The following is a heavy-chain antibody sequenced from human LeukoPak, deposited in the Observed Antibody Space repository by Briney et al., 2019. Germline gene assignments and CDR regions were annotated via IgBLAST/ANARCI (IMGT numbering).Heavy chain of an antibody. CDR2: IFGSGGNT. J-gene: IGHJ4*02. Sequence: GGSLRLSCAASGFTFSNYAMSWVRQAPGKGLEWVSLIFGSGGNTYYADSVKGRFTISRDNSKNTVYLQMNSLRADDTALYYCAKAPSGYCSGGSYYGLDFWGQGTLVTVSS. V-gene: IGHV3-23*01. CDR1: GFTFSNYA. CDR3: AKAPSGYCSGGSYYGLDF. D-gene: IGHD2-15*01.